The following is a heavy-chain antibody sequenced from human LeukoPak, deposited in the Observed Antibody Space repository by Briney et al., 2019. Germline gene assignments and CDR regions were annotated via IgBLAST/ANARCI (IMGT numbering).Heavy chain of an antibody. J-gene: IGHJ3*01. CDR1: GGSVSSNTGA. Sequence: SQTLSLTCAISGGSVSSNTGAWNWFRQSPSRGLEWLGRTFYRSGWYNDYAVSVKSRININPDTSKNQFSLLLNSVSPEDTAVYYCAGSFGLGNDAFDVWGQGTVVTVSS. CDR3: AGSFGLGNDAFDV. V-gene: IGHV6-1*01. D-gene: IGHD7-27*01. CDR2: TFYRSGWYN.